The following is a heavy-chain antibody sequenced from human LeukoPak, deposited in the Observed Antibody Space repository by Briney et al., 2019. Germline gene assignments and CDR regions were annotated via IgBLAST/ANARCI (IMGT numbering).Heavy chain of an antibody. Sequence: PGGSLRLSCAASGFTFSSYSMNWVRQAPGKGLEWVSTISGSGDRTYYADSVKGRFTISRDNSKKILYLQMSGLRAEDTAVFYCAKEWGSSFDYWGQGTMVTVSS. CDR3: AKEWGSSFDY. CDR2: ISGSGDRT. J-gene: IGHJ4*02. V-gene: IGHV3-23*01. D-gene: IGHD7-27*01. CDR1: GFTFSSYS.